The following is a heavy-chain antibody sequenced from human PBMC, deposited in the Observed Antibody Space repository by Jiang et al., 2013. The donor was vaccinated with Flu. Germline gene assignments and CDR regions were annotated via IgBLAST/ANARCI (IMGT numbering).Heavy chain of an antibody. CDR2: ISAYNGNT. V-gene: IGHV1-18*01. J-gene: IGHJ6*02. D-gene: IGHD3-10*01. Sequence: EVKKPGASVKVSCKASGLHLYQLWYQLGATGPGQGLEWMGWISAYNGNTNYAQKLQGRVTMTTDTSTSTAYMELRSLRSDDTAVYYCARDPAVEVGYYYGSGIYQDRWGMDVWGQGTTVTVSS. CDR1: GLHLYQLW. CDR3: ARDPAVEVGYYYGSGIYQDRWGMDV.